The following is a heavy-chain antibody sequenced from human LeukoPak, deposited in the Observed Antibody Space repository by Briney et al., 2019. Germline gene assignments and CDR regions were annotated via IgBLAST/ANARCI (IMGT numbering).Heavy chain of an antibody. CDR2: IYSGGST. CDR3: ARAQPYSSSSHYFDY. J-gene: IGHJ4*02. CDR1: GFTVSSNY. D-gene: IGHD6-13*01. V-gene: IGHV3-66*01. Sequence: GGSLRLSCAASGFTVSSNYMSWVRQALGKGLEWVSVIYSGGSTYYADSVKGRLTISRDNSKNTLYLQMNSLRAEDTAVYYCARAQPYSSSSHYFDYWGQGTLVTVSS.